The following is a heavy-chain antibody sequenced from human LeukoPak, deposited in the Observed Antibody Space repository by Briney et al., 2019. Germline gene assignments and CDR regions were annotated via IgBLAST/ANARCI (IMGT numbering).Heavy chain of an antibody. J-gene: IGHJ4*02. CDR1: GFTFSSYG. CDR3: AKGAGPGSHLFDY. D-gene: IGHD3-10*01. V-gene: IGHV3-30*18. Sequence: PGESLTLSCAASGFTFSSYGMHWVRQAPGKGLEWVAVISYDGSNKYYADSVKGRFTISRDNSKNTLYLQMNSLRAEDTAVYYCAKGAGPGSHLFDYWGQGTLVTVSS. CDR2: ISYDGSNK.